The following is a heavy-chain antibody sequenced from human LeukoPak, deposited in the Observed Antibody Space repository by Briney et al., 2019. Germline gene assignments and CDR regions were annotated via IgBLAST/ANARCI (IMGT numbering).Heavy chain of an antibody. V-gene: IGHV1-18*04. D-gene: IGHD3-10*01. J-gene: IGHJ4*02. CDR2: ISAYNGNT. Sequence: GASVKVSCKASGFTFTAYYIHWVRQAPGQGLEWMGWISAYNGNTHYAQKVQGRVTMTTDTSTSTAYMELRSLRSDDTAVYYCASGAYYFDFWGQGTLVTVSS. CDR1: GFTFTAYY. CDR3: ASGAYYFDF.